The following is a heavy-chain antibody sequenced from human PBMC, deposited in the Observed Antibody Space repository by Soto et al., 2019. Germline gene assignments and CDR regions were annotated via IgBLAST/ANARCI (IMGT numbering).Heavy chain of an antibody. J-gene: IGHJ5*02. Sequence: QLHLRESGPGLVKPSETLSLTCTVSGGSITSSSYYWGWIRQPPGKGLEWIGSIYYSGSTYYNPSLKSPVTISVDTSKTQVPLKLRSVTAADTAVCYCATQEVGGSYVYTFDPWGQGTLVTVSS. CDR3: ATQEVGGSYVYTFDP. CDR1: GGSITSSSYY. V-gene: IGHV4-39*01. CDR2: IYYSGST. D-gene: IGHD1-26*01.